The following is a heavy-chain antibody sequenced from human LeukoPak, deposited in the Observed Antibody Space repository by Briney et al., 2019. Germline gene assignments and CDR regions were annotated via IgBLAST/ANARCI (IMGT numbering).Heavy chain of an antibody. Sequence: PGGSLRLSCAASGFTFSSYWMSWVRQAPGKGLEWVSAISGSGGSTYYADSVKGRFTISRDNAKNSLYLQMNSLRAEDTAVYYCARSYGGILWFGELLYGQNDAFDIWGQGTMVTVSS. V-gene: IGHV3-23*01. CDR2: ISGSGGST. CDR1: GFTFSSYW. J-gene: IGHJ3*02. CDR3: ARSYGGILWFGELLYGQNDAFDI. D-gene: IGHD3-10*01.